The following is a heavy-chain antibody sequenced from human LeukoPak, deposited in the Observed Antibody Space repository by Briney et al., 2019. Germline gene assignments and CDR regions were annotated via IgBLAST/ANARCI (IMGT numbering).Heavy chain of an antibody. CDR2: IRYTGST. D-gene: IGHD3-10*02. V-gene: IGHV4-39*01. Sequence: PSETLSLTCTVSAGSISSSSYYCGWIRQPPGKGLEWIGSIRYTGSTFYNPSLKSRVTLSADTSKNQFSLKLSSVTGADTAVYYWARHLIKPYVSDWFDPWGQGTLVTVSS. CDR3: ARHLIKPYVSDWFDP. J-gene: IGHJ5*02. CDR1: AGSISSSSYY.